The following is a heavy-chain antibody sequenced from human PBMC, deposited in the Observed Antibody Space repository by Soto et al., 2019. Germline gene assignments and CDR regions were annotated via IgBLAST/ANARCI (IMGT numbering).Heavy chain of an antibody. CDR1: GGNFSSYA. V-gene: IGHV1-69*12. J-gene: IGHJ2*01. D-gene: IGHD2-15*01. CDR2: IIPIFGTT. Sequence: QVQLVQSGAEVKKPGSSVKVSCKASGGNFSSYAISWVRQAPGQGLEWMGGIIPIFGTTNYAQKFQGRVTITADESTSTAYMELSSLRSEDTAVYYCARVVTVVKSFHYWYFDLWGRGTLVSVSS. CDR3: ARVVTVVKSFHYWYFDL.